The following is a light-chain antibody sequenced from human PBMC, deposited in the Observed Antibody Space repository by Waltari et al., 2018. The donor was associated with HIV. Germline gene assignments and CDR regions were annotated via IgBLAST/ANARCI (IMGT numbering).Light chain of an antibody. CDR3: QSYDTILSGPVVV. CDR1: ISNTVRFD. J-gene: IGLJ2*01. CDR2: ANT. V-gene: IGLV1-40*01. Sequence: QPMLTQPPSVSGAPGQTVPISCIGDISNTVRFDLHWYQQLPGAAPKLLIYANTNRPSGVPDRFSASKSGTSASLAISGLQAEDEADYYCQSYDTILSGPVVVFGGGTKLTVL.